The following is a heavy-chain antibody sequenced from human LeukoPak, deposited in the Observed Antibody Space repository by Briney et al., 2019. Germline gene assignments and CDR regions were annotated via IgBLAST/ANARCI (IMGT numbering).Heavy chain of an antibody. CDR1: GFTFRNYE. Sequence: GGSLRHSCTASGFTFRNYEMNWVRQAPGKGLEWLSYISSSGTSIYADSVKGRFTISRDNAKNSLSLQMNSLRAEDTAVYYCARQGAFYYGPFDYWGQGTLVTVSS. D-gene: IGHD3-10*01. CDR3: ARQGAFYYGPFDY. CDR2: ISSSGTSI. V-gene: IGHV3-48*03. J-gene: IGHJ4*02.